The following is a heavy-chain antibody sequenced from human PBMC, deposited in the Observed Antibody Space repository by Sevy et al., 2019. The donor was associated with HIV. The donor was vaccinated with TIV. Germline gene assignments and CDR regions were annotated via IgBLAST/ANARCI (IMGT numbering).Heavy chain of an antibody. CDR1: GFTFSNYA. J-gene: IGHJ4*02. CDR2: ISGSGGTT. CDR3: AKASTIAAAGGLFDC. D-gene: IGHD6-13*01. Sequence: PGGSLRLSCAASGFTFSNYAMNWVRQAPGKGLEWVSAISGSGGTTCYADSVKGRFTISRDNSKNTLYLQMSSLRAEDTAVYYCAKASTIAAAGGLFDCWGQGTLVTVSS. V-gene: IGHV3-23*01.